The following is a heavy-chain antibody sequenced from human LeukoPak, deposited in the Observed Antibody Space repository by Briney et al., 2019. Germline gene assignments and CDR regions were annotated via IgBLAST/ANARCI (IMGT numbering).Heavy chain of an antibody. CDR3: ARVLYGDYVDYFDY. D-gene: IGHD4-17*01. Sequence: GGSLRLSCAASGFTFSSYSMNWVRQAPGKGLVWVSRINSDGSSTSYADSVKGRFTISRDNAKNTLYLQMNSLRAEDTAVYYCARVLYGDYVDYFDYWGQGTLVTVSS. CDR1: GFTFSSYS. J-gene: IGHJ4*02. CDR2: INSDGSST. V-gene: IGHV3-74*01.